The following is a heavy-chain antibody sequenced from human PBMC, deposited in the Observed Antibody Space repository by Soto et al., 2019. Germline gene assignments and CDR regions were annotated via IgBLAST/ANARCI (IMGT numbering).Heavy chain of an antibody. J-gene: IGHJ4*02. CDR3: VKEMFPRTVLDSSSPWGDY. D-gene: IGHD3-22*01. Sequence: QVQLVESGGGVVQPGTSLKLSCAASGFTFDDFSFHWVRQAPGKGLEWVATLSYDGSHEYYADSVKGRFTISRDNSKITLYLQMNSLKTEDTAMYYCVKEMFPRTVLDSSSPWGDYWGQGTLVTVSS. CDR1: GFTFDDFS. V-gene: IGHV3-30*18. CDR2: LSYDGSHE.